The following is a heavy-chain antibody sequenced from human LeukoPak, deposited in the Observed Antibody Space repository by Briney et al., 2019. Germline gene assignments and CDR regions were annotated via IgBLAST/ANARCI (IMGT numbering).Heavy chain of an antibody. J-gene: IGHJ4*02. CDR2: IRYDGSNK. CDR1: GFTFSSYG. D-gene: IGHD3-22*01. Sequence: GGSLRLSCAASGFTFSSYGKHWVGQAPGKGLEWVAFIRYDGSNKYYADSVKGRFTISRDNSKNTLYLQMNSLRAEDTAVYYCAKDLDYYDSSGYVGDYWGQGTLVTVSS. CDR3: AKDLDYYDSSGYVGDY. V-gene: IGHV3-30*02.